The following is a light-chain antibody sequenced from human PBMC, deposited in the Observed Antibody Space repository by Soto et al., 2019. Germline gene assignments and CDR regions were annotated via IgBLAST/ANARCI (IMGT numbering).Light chain of an antibody. Sequence: EIVLAQSPGTLSLSPGDRANLSCRASQSVSSSYLAWYQQKPGQAPRLLIYGASSRATGIPDRFSGSGSGTDFTLTISRLEPQDSAMYYCQQYVISVTFGQGTRLEI. V-gene: IGKV3-20*01. CDR1: QSVSSSY. CDR3: QQYVISVT. J-gene: IGKJ5*01. CDR2: GAS.